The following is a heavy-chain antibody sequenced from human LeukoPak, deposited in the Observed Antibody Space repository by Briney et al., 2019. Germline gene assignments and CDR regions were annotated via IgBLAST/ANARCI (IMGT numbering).Heavy chain of an antibody. J-gene: IGHJ5*02. D-gene: IGHD5-18*01. V-gene: IGHV1-69*02. CDR1: GGTFSSYT. CDR3: ARVLEDTAMDNWFDP. CDR2: IIPILGIA. Sequence: SVKVSCKASGGTFSSYTISWVRQAPGQGLEWMGRIIPILGIANYAQKFQGRVTITADKSTSIAYMELSSLRSEDTAVYYCARVLEDTAMDNWFDPWGQETLVTVSS.